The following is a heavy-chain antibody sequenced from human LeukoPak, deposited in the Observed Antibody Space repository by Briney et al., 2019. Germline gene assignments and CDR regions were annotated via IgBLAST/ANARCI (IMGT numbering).Heavy chain of an antibody. J-gene: IGHJ5*02. V-gene: IGHV3-74*01. CDR1: GFTFTSYW. CDR2: VNSDGSST. Sequence: PGGSLRLSCAASGFTFTSYWMHWVRQAPGKGLVWVSRVNSDGSSTTYADSVKGRFTISRDNAKNSLYLQMNGLRAEDTALYYCAKDYDYGWGTTPGFDPWGQGTLVTVSS. CDR3: AKDYDYGWGTTPGFDP. D-gene: IGHD3-16*01.